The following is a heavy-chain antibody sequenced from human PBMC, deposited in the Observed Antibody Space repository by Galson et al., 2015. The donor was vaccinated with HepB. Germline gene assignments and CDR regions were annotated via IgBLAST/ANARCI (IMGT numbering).Heavy chain of an antibody. D-gene: IGHD5-12*01. CDR2: INAANGDT. J-gene: IGHJ4*02. CDR1: GFTFTNYV. V-gene: IGHV1-3*01. Sequence: SVKVSCKASGFTFTNYVIHRVRQAPGQSLEWMGWINAANGDTKYSQKFQGRVTITRDTSASTAYMEVSSLTSEDTAVYYCARGFYSGYTSPRDYWGQGTLVTVSS. CDR3: ARGFYSGYTSPRDY.